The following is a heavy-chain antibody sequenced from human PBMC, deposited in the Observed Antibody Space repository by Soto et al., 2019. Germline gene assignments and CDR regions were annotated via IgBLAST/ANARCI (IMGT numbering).Heavy chain of an antibody. D-gene: IGHD3-16*01. V-gene: IGHV4-30-2*01. Sequence: SETLSLTCAVSGGSIRSGGYSWSWIRQPPGKGLEWIGYIYHSGSTYYNPSLKSRVTISVDTSKNQFSLNLSSVTAADTALYYWARQGLGAIQGLVDFWGQGTTVTVSS. CDR1: GGSIRSGGYS. J-gene: IGHJ6*02. CDR3: ARQGLGAIQGLVDF. CDR2: IYHSGST.